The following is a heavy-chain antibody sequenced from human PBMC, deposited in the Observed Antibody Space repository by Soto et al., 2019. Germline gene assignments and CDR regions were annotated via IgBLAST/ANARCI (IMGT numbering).Heavy chain of an antibody. CDR2: FDPEDGET. Sequence: GASVKVSCKVSGYTLTELSMHWVRQAPGKGLEWMGGFDPEDGETIYAQKFQGRVTMTEDTSTDTAYMELSSLRSEDTAVYYCATPRVAYYYDSSGSFAFDIWGQGTMGTVSS. CDR1: GYTLTELS. CDR3: ATPRVAYYYDSSGSFAFDI. J-gene: IGHJ3*02. V-gene: IGHV1-24*01. D-gene: IGHD3-22*01.